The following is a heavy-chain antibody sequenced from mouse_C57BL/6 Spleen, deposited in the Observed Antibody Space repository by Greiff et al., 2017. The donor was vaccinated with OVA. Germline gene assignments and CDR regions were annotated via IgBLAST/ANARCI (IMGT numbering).Heavy chain of an antibody. CDR2: INPSSGYT. V-gene: IGHV1-7*01. J-gene: IGHJ2*01. D-gene: IGHD1-1*01. Sequence: VQLVESGAELAKPGASVKLSCKASGYTFTSYWMHWVKQRPGQGLEWIGYINPSSGYTKYNQKFKDKATLTADKSSSTAYMQLSSLTYEDSAVYYCALYYYGSSYFDYWGQGTTLTVSS. CDR1: GYTFTSYW. CDR3: ALYYYGSSYFDY.